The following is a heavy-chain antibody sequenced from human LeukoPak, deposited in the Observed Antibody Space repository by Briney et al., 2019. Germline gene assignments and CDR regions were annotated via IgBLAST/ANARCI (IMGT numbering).Heavy chain of an antibody. CDR2: INTDGTVT. V-gene: IGHV3-74*01. D-gene: IGHD6-19*01. CDR1: GFTFSKYW. CDR3: ATKQWLAPPPDS. J-gene: IGHJ4*02. Sequence: GGALRLSCAASGFTFSKYWMLGVRQAPGKGLESVSRINTDGTVTTYADSVNGRFTVSRDNAANTMFLQMNSVREEDTAVYYCATKQWLAPPPDSWGQGTPVTVSS.